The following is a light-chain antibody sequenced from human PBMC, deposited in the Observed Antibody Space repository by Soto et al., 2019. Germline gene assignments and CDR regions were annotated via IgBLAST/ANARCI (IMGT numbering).Light chain of an antibody. V-gene: IGKV1-13*02. CDR3: QQFNSYPIT. Sequence: AIQLTQSPSSLSASVGDRVTITCRASQDIRGALAWYQQKPGKAPKILIYDVSTLESGVPSRFSGSSSGTYFTLTISSLQPVDFATYYCQQFNSYPITFGQGTRLEIK. CDR1: QDIRGA. J-gene: IGKJ5*01. CDR2: DVS.